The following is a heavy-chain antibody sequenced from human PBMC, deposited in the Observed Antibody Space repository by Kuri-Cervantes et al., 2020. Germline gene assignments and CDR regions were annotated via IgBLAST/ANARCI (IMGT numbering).Heavy chain of an antibody. J-gene: IGHJ3*02. CDR3: ASSGTRYFDWLLSQIDAFDI. D-gene: IGHD3-9*01. Sequence: GESLKISCAASGFTFSSYGMNWVRQAPGKGLEWVSYISSSSSTIYYADSVKGRFTISRDNAKNSLYLQMNSLRDEDTAVYYCASSGTRYFDWLLSQIDAFDIWGQGTMVTVSS. CDR2: ISSSSSTI. CDR1: GFTFSSYG. V-gene: IGHV3-48*02.